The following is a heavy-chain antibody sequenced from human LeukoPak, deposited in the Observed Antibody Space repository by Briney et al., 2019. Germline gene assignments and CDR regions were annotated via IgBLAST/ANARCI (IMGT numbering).Heavy chain of an antibody. D-gene: IGHD6-13*01. Sequence: GGSLRLSCAASGFTFSSYGMHWVRQAPGKGLEWVAFIRYDGGNKYYADSVKGRFTISRDNSKNTLYLQMNSLRAEDTAVYYCASSRGSWPDYFDYWGQGTLVTVSS. CDR1: GFTFSSYG. J-gene: IGHJ4*02. V-gene: IGHV3-30*02. CDR2: IRYDGGNK. CDR3: ASSRGSWPDYFDY.